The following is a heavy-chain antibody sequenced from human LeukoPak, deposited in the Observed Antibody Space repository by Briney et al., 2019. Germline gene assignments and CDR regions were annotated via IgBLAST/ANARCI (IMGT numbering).Heavy chain of an antibody. CDR1: GFTFSSYA. D-gene: IGHD6-6*01. CDR2: ISYDGSNK. Sequence: PGGSLRLPCAASGFTFSSYAMHWVRQAPGKGLEWVAVISYDGSNKYYADSVKGRFTISRGNSKNTLYLQMNSLRAEDTAVYYCARDPYSSSGDFDYWGQGTLVTVSS. J-gene: IGHJ4*02. V-gene: IGHV3-30-3*01. CDR3: ARDPYSSSGDFDY.